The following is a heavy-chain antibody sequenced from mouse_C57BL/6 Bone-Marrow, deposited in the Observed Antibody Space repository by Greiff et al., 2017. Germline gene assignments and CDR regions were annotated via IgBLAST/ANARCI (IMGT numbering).Heavy chain of an antibody. CDR1: GFTFSSYG. D-gene: IGHD2-4*01. CDR3: ASPMITRAWFAY. Sequence: EVKVVESGGDLVKPGGSLTLSCAASGFTFSSYGMSWVRQTPDKRLEWVATISSGGSYTYYPDSVMGRFTISRDNAKNTLYLQMSSLKSEDTAMXYCASPMITRAWFAYWGQGTLVTVSA. V-gene: IGHV5-6*01. CDR2: ISSGGSYT. J-gene: IGHJ3*01.